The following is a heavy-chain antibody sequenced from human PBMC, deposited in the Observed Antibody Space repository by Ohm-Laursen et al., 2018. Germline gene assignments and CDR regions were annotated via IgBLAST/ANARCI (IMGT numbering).Heavy chain of an antibody. D-gene: IGHD6-19*01. Sequence: SETLSLTRAVNGESSSGYFWNWIRQPPGKGLEWIGEINQSGSTKYNPSLKRRVTLSADSSNSQFSLRLTSVTAADTATYYCARGSGFFKLDVWGQGTTVTVSS. CDR3: ARGSGFFKLDV. V-gene: IGHV4-34*01. CDR1: GESSSGYF. CDR2: INQSGST. J-gene: IGHJ6*02.